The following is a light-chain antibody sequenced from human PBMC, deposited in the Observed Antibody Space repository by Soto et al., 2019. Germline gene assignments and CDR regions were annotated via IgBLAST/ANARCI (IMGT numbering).Light chain of an antibody. Sequence: SVLTQPPSVSWAPGQRVTISCSGSSSNLGAGYDVQWYRQFPGTAPKLLIYANSVRPSGVPDRFSGSKSGTSASLAITGLQAEDEADYYCQSYDSSLIVSKVFGTGTKVTVL. CDR2: ANS. CDR3: QSYDSSLIVSKV. CDR1: SSNLGAGYD. J-gene: IGLJ1*01. V-gene: IGLV1-40*01.